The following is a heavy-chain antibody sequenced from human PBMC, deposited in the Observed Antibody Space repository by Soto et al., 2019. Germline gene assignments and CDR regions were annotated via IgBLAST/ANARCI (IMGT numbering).Heavy chain of an antibody. Sequence: SETLSLTCAVYGGSLSGYNWRWIRPPKRQGMELDGETNHSGSTNNNPSLKSRVSISGDTCKNQFSLKLRSVTGADTAVYYCERGPGRSGYQTVRYGMDVWGQGTTVTVSS. J-gene: IGHJ6*02. D-gene: IGHD3-3*01. CDR1: GGSLSGYN. V-gene: IGHV4-34*01. CDR3: ERGPGRSGYQTVRYGMDV. CDR2: TNHSGST.